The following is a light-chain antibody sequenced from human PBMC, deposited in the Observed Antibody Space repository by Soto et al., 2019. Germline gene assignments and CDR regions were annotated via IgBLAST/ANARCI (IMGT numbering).Light chain of an antibody. J-gene: IGKJ4*01. Sequence: DIQLTQSPSFLSASVGDRVTTTCRASQGISSYLAWYQQKPGKAPKLLIYAASTLQSGVPSRFSGSGSGTEFTLTISSLQPEDFATYYCQQLNSYPFSFGGGTKVEIK. CDR1: QGISSY. CDR3: QQLNSYPFS. V-gene: IGKV1-9*01. CDR2: AAS.